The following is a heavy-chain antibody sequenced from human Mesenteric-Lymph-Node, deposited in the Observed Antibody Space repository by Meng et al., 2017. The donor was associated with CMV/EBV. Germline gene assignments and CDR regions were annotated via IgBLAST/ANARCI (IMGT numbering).Heavy chain of an antibody. Sequence: LSLTCAASGFTVSANYMTWVRQAPGKGLEWVSGIGGSGGSTYYADSVKGRFTISRDNSKNTLYLQMNSLRAEDTAVYYCAKGVYMGDAFDIWGQGTMVTVSS. J-gene: IGHJ3*02. V-gene: IGHV3-23*01. CDR2: IGGSGGST. D-gene: IGHD3-10*01. CDR3: AKGVYMGDAFDI. CDR1: GFTVSANY.